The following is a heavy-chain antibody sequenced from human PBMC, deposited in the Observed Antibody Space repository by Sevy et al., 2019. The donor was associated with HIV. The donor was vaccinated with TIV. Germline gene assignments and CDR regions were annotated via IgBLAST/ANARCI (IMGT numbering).Heavy chain of an antibody. CDR3: ARTRHYYDSSGYYQWDVFDI. J-gene: IGHJ3*02. Sequence: GGSLRLSCAVSGFTVSSNYMNWVRQAPGKGLEWVSVIYTDGSTYYADSVKGRFTISRHNSENTLSLQRNSLRVEDTVVYYCARTRHYYDSSGYYQWDVFDIWGQATMVTVSS. CDR2: IYTDGST. D-gene: IGHD3-22*01. V-gene: IGHV3-53*04. CDR1: GFTVSSNY.